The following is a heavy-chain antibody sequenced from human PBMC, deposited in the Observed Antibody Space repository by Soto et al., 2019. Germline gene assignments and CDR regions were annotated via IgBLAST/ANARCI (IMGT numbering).Heavy chain of an antibody. V-gene: IGHV3-21*01. CDR3: ARDDPEDYYGMDV. J-gene: IGHJ6*02. Sequence: GGSLRLCCAASGFTFIISSINVVLEALGKGVEGVSSISSSSSYIYYADSVKGRFTISRDNAKNSLYLQLNSLRAEDTTVYYCARDDPEDYYGMDVWGQATTVTVSS. CDR2: ISSSSSYI. CDR1: GFTFIISS.